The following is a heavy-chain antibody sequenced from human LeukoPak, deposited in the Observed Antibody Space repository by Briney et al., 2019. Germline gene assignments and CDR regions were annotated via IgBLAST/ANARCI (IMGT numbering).Heavy chain of an antibody. Sequence: GGSLRLSCAASRFTFSDYYMSWLRQAPGKGLEWVTYTSSGGSIKSYADSVKGRISISRDSAKNSLHLEMNSLRAEDTAVYYCARVVRGGNSGFAFDIWGQGTMVTVSS. J-gene: IGHJ3*02. CDR2: TSSGGSIK. CDR1: RFTFSDYY. D-gene: IGHD4-23*01. V-gene: IGHV3-11*01. CDR3: ARVVRGGNSGFAFDI.